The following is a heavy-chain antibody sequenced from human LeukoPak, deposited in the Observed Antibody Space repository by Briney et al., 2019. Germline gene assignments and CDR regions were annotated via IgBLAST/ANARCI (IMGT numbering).Heavy chain of an antibody. D-gene: IGHD4-17*01. J-gene: IGHJ2*01. CDR1: GFTISNYA. V-gene: IGHV3-23*01. CDR2: ISRSGSGT. CDR3: AKDKEATTVTRWYFDL. Sequence: AGGSLRLSCAASGFTISNYAMSWVRQAPGKGLDWVSVISRSGSGTYYADSVKGRLTISRDNSTNTLYLQMNSLRAEDTAVYYCAKDKEATTVTRWYFDLWGRGTLVTVSS.